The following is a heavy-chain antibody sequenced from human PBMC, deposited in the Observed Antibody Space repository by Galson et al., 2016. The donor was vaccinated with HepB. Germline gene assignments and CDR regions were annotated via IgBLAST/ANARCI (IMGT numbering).Heavy chain of an antibody. Sequence: SLRLSCAASGFTFSXXXMHXXXQAXXXGLXXVAXXXSDXXXKXXXDSXXGRFTVSRNNSKNTLXLQMXXLSAEDRXXYYCVKDGSGCDLGFGFYHHWGQGTLXXVSS. V-gene: IGHV3-33*06. J-gene: IGHJ5*02. CDR3: VKDGSGCDLGFGFYHH. CDR2: XXSDXXXK. D-gene: IGHD3-10*01. CDR1: GFTFSXXX.